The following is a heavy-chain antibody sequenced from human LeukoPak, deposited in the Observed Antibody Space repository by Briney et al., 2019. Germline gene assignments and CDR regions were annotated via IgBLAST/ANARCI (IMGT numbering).Heavy chain of an antibody. D-gene: IGHD6-6*01. Sequence: SEPLSLTCSVSGGSISSYYWSWIRQPPGKGLEWIGYIYYSGSTNYNPSLKSRVTISVDTSKNQFSLKLSSVTAADTAVYHCARGVYSSSIYYAMDVWGQGTTVTVSS. CDR1: GGSISSYY. CDR2: IYYSGST. V-gene: IGHV4-59*01. CDR3: ARGVYSSSIYYAMDV. J-gene: IGHJ6*02.